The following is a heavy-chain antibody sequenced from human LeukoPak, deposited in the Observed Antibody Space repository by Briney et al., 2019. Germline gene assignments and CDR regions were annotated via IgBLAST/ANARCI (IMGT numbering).Heavy chain of an antibody. CDR2: IYYSGST. V-gene: IGHV4-59*01. CDR1: GGSISSYY. CDR3: ARDAYCSSTSCYFVGFDY. Sequence: PSETLSLTCTVSGGSISSYYWSWIRQPPGKGLEWIGYIYYSGSTNYNPSLKSRVTISVDTSKNQFSLKLSSVTAADTPVYYCARDAYCSSTSCYFVGFDYWGKGTLVTVAS. J-gene: IGHJ4*02. D-gene: IGHD2-2*01.